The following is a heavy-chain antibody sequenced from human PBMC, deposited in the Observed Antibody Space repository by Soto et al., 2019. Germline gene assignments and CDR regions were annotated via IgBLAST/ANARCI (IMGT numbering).Heavy chain of an antibody. CDR1: GYTLTSYG. V-gene: IGHV1-18*01. J-gene: IGHJ6*02. D-gene: IGHD7-27*01. CDR3: AREEGLATLGIYYYYGMDV. Sequence: ASLKVSCKASGYTLTSYGISWVRQAPGQGLEWMGWISAYNGNTNYAQKLQGRVTMTTDTSTSTAYMELRSLRSDDTAVYYCAREEGLATLGIYYYYGMDVWGQGTTVTVSS. CDR2: ISAYNGNT.